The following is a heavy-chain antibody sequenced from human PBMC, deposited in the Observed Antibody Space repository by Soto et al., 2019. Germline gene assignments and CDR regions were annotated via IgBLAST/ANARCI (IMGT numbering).Heavy chain of an antibody. CDR3: AKERDIVVVVAPLDY. J-gene: IGHJ4*02. V-gene: IGHV1-46*01. D-gene: IGHD2-15*01. Sequence: GASVKVSCKASGYTFTSYYLHWMRQAPGQGLEWMGITRPSGGATVYAQKFQGRVTMTRDTSTSTVHMELNSLRAEDTAVYYCAKERDIVVVVAPLDYWGQGTLVTVSS. CDR1: GYTFTSYY. CDR2: TRPSGGAT.